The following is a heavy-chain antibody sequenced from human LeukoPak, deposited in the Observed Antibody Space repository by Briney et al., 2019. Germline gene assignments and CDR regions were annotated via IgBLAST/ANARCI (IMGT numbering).Heavy chain of an antibody. CDR3: ATDSSGSYSPFDY. V-gene: IGHV1-24*01. Sequence: GASVKVSGTVSGYTLTELSMHWVRQAPGKGLEWMGGFDPEDGETIYAQKFQGRVTMTEDTSTDTAYMELSSLRSEDTAVYYCATDSSGSYSPFDYWGQGTLVTVSS. J-gene: IGHJ4*02. D-gene: IGHD3-10*01. CDR1: GYTLTELS. CDR2: FDPEDGET.